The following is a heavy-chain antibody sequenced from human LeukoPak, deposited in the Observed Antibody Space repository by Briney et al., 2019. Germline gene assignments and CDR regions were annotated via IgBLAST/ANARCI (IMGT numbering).Heavy chain of an antibody. D-gene: IGHD5-24*01. CDR2: IYAGDSDT. V-gene: IGHV5-51*01. CDR1: GYIFTTYW. Sequence: GESLKISCKGSGYIFTTYWIGWVRQKPGKGLEWMGIIYAGDSDTRYSPPFQGHVTISADSSSSTAYLQWSSLKTSDTAIYYCASRKKGMATAGFDYWGQGTLVTVSS. CDR3: ASRKKGMATAGFDY. J-gene: IGHJ4*02.